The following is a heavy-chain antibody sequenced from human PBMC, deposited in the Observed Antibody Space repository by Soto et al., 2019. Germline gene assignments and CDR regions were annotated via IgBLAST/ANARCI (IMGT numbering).Heavy chain of an antibody. CDR2: ISGSGGST. CDR1: GFTFSSYA. CDR3: AKGDIYIAVVDY. Sequence: EVQLLESGGGLVQPGGSLRLSCAASGFTFSSYAMSWVRQAPGKGLEWVSAISGSGGSTYYADSVKGRFTISRDNSKNTLYLQMNSMKAEDTAVYYCAKGDIYIAVVDYWGQGTLVTVSS. V-gene: IGHV3-23*01. D-gene: IGHD6-19*01. J-gene: IGHJ4*02.